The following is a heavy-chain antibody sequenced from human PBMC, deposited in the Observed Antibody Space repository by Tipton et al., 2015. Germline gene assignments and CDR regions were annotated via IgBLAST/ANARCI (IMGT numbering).Heavy chain of an antibody. Sequence: VQLVQSGAEVKKPGESLKISCKASGYSFTNFWIGWVRQMTGKGLEWMGIIHPGDSHTRYNPSFQGQVTISADKSISTAYLHWSSLKASDTAMYYCARHVSFYYDTHGSDALDIWAQGTMVTVSS. V-gene: IGHV5-51*01. CDR2: IHPGDSHT. J-gene: IGHJ3*02. D-gene: IGHD3-22*01. CDR1: GYSFTNFW. CDR3: ARHVSFYYDTHGSDALDI.